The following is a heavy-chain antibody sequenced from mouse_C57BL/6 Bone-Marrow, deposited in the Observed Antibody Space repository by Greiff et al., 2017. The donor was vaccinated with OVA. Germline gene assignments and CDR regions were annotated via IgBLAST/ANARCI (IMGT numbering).Heavy chain of an antibody. V-gene: IGHV1-63*01. CDR2: IYTGGGYT. CDR1: GYTFTNYW. Sequence: VQLQESGAELVRPGTSVKMSCKASGYTFTNYWIGWAKQRPGHGLEWIGDIYTGGGYTNYNEKFKGKATLTADKYSSTAYMQFSSLTSEDSAIYYCAYCSSYLYFDYWGQGTTLTVSS. D-gene: IGHD1-1*01. J-gene: IGHJ2*01. CDR3: AYCSSYLYFDY.